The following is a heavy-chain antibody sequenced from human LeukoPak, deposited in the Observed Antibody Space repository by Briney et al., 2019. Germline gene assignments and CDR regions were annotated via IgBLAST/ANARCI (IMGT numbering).Heavy chain of an antibody. CDR3: ARDWNYYDSSGYYDPGYFGY. J-gene: IGHJ4*02. V-gene: IGHV3-7*01. CDR1: GFTFSSYW. CDR2: IKQDGSEK. D-gene: IGHD3-22*01. Sequence: GGSLRLSCAASGFTFSSYWMSWVRQAPGKGLEWVANIKQDGSEKYYVDSVKGRFTISRDNAKNSLYLQMSSLRAEDTAVYYCARDWNYYDSSGYYDPGYFGYWGQGTLVTVSS.